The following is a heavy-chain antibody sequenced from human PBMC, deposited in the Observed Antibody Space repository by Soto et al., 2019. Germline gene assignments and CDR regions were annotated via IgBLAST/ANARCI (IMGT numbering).Heavy chain of an antibody. CDR1: GVTFRSYT. CDR3: ARVGQWELPNY. V-gene: IGHV1-69*02. D-gene: IGHD1-26*01. CDR2: IIPILGIA. J-gene: IGHJ4*02. Sequence: QVQQVLSGAEVKNPGSSEKVSCQASGVTFRSYTISWVRQGPGQGLEWMGRIIPILGIANSAQKCQGRVTITADKSTSTAYMELSSLRSEDTAVYYCARVGQWELPNYWCQGTLVTVSS.